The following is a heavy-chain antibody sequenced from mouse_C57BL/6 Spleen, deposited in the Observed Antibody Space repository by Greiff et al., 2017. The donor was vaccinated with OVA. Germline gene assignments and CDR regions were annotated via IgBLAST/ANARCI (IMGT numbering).Heavy chain of an antibody. CDR2: IYPGDGDT. V-gene: IGHV1-82*01. Sequence: QVQLQQSGPELVKPGASVKISCKASGYAFSSSWMNWVKQRPGKGLEWIGRIYPGDGDTNYNGKFKGKATLTADKSSSTAYRQLSSLTSEDSAVYFCARDTTVVAPGGDYWGQGTSVTVSS. D-gene: IGHD1-1*01. CDR1: GYAFSSSW. CDR3: ARDTTVVAPGGDY. J-gene: IGHJ4*01.